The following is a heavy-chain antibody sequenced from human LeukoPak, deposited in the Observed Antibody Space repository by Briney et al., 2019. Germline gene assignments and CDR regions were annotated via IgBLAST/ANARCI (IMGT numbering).Heavy chain of an antibody. CDR2: IYYSGST. V-gene: IGHV4-30-4*01. CDR1: GGSISSGDYY. CDR3: AREVPYYYDSSGHLLGAFDI. Sequence: SETLSLTCTVSGGSISSGDYYWSWIRQPPGKGLEWIGYIYYSGSTYYNPSLKSRVTVSVDTSKNQFSLKLSSVTAADTAVYYCAREVPYYYDSSGHLLGAFDIWGQGTMVTVSS. D-gene: IGHD3-22*01. J-gene: IGHJ3*02.